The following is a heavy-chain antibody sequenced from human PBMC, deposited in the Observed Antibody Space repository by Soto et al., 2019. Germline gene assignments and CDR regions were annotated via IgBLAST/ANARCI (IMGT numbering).Heavy chain of an antibody. CDR2: TYYSGST. V-gene: IGHV4-39*01. J-gene: IGHJ5*02. CDR1: GGSISSSSYY. Sequence: QLQLQESGPGLVKPSETLSLTCTVSGGSISSSSYYWGWIRQPPGKGLEGIGSTYYSGSTYYNPSLKSRVTISVDTSKNQFSLKLSSVTAADTAVYYCARPGSWCSGGSCRGGNWFDPWGQGTLVTVSS. D-gene: IGHD2-15*01. CDR3: ARPGSWCSGGSCRGGNWFDP.